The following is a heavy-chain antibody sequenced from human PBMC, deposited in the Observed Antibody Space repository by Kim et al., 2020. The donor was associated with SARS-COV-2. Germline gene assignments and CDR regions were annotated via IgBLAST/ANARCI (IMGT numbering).Heavy chain of an antibody. CDR2: IYYSGST. CDR3: ARRWFGELSGWFDP. V-gene: IGHV4-59*01. Sequence: SETLSLTCTVSGGSISSYYWSWIRQPPGKGLEWIGYIYYSGSTNYNPSLKSRVTISVDTSKNQFSLKLSSVTAADTAVYYCARRWFGELSGWFDPWGQGT. J-gene: IGHJ5*02. D-gene: IGHD3-10*01. CDR1: GGSISSYY.